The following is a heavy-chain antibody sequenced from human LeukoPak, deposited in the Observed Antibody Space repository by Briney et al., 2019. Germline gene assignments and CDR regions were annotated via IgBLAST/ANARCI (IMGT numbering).Heavy chain of an antibody. Sequence: GGSLRLSCAASGFTFSTYGVHWVRQAPGKGLEWVAVIWYDGSNTRYADSVKGRFTISRDNSKNTLYLQMNSLRAEDTAIYYCAKDDTNWVPRDWGQGTLVTVSS. CDR3: AKDDTNWVPRD. CDR1: GFTFSTYG. D-gene: IGHD1-1*01. J-gene: IGHJ4*02. CDR2: IWYDGSNT. V-gene: IGHV3-33*06.